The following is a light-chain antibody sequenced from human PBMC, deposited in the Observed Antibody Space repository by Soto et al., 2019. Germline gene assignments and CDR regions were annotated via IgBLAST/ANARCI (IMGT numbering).Light chain of an antibody. V-gene: IGKV3-11*01. CDR1: QSVSSY. CDR3: QERSNWPRT. Sequence: EIVLTQSPATLSLSPGERATLSCRASQSVSSYLAWYQQKPGQAPRLLIYDASNRATGIPARFSGSGSGTDFTPTISSLGPEDFAVYYCQERSNWPRTFRQGTKVEIK. CDR2: DAS. J-gene: IGKJ1*01.